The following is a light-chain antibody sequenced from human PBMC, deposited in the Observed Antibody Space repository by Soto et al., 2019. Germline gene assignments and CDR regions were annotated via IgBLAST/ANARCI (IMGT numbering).Light chain of an antibody. J-gene: IGLJ2*01. Sequence: QSVLTQPPSASGTPGQRVTISCSGSSSNIGSNTVNWYQQLPGTGPKLLIYSNNQRRSGVPDRFSGSKSGTSASLAISGLQSEDEADYYCAAWDDSLNGHVFGGGTKLTVL. V-gene: IGLV1-44*01. CDR1: SSNIGSNT. CDR2: SNN. CDR3: AAWDDSLNGHV.